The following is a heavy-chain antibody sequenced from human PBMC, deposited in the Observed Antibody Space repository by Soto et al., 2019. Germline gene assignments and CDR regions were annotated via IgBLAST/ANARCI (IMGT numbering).Heavy chain of an antibody. CDR1: GDTFSSFA. CDR2: IIPIFRTP. V-gene: IGHV1-69*12. CDR3: ARDKDREQLGGNYYYALDV. D-gene: IGHD1-1*01. J-gene: IGHJ6*02. Sequence: QVQLVQSGAEVKKPGSSVKVSCKASGDTFSSFAISWVRQAPGQGLEWMGGIIPIFRTPKYAQKFQGRVTITADEPTSTAYMELSSLRSEDTAVYCCARDKDREQLGGNYYYALDVWGQGTRVIVSS.